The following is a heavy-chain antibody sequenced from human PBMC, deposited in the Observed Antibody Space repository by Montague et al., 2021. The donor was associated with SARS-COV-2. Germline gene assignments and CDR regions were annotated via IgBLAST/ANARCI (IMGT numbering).Heavy chain of an antibody. CDR3: ARVGRQQLVRLSGMDV. J-gene: IGHJ6*02. D-gene: IGHD6-13*01. CDR1: GGSISSSSYY. V-gene: IGHV4-39*07. Sequence: SETLSLTCTASGGSISSSSYYWGWIRQPPGKGLEWIGSIYYSGSTYYNPSLKSRVTISVDTSKNQFSLRLSSVTAADTAVYYCARVGRQQLVRLSGMDVGGQGTTVTVSS. CDR2: IYYSGST.